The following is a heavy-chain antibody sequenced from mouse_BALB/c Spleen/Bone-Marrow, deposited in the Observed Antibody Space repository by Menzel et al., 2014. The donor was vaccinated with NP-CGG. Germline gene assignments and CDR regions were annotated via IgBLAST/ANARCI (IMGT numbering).Heavy chain of an antibody. CDR2: INPSNGGT. CDR3: TRRSLLSDYYSMDY. Sequence: QVQLQQSGPELVKPGASVKLSCKASGYTFTSYYLYWVKQRPGQGLEWIGEINPSNGGTNFNERFKSKASLTVDKSSSTAYMQLNSLTSEDSAVYYCTRRSLLSDYYSMDYWGQGTSVTVSS. J-gene: IGHJ4*01. CDR1: GYTFTSYY. D-gene: IGHD2-10*01. V-gene: IGHV1S81*02.